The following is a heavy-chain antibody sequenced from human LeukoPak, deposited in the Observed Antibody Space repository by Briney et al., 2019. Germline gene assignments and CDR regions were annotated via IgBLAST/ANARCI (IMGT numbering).Heavy chain of an antibody. CDR1: GFTFSSYA. CDR3: AKDRGGSYYLDY. J-gene: IGHJ4*02. CDR2: ISGNGDIT. V-gene: IGHV3-23*01. Sequence: GGSLRLSCAASGFTFSSYAMTWVRQAPGKGLEWVSAISGNGDITYYADSVKGRFTISRDNSKNTLYLQMDSLRVEDTAVHYCAKDRGGSYYLDYWGQGTLVTVSS. D-gene: IGHD3-10*01.